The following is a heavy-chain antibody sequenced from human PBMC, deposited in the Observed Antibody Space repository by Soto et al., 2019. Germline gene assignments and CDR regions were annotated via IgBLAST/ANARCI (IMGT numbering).Heavy chain of an antibody. J-gene: IGHJ4*02. CDR1: GFTFSSYW. V-gene: IGHV3-74*01. CDR3: ARVNPGYSYVNY. Sequence: EVQLVESGGGLVQRGGSLRLSCAASGFTFSSYWMLWVRQAPGKGLVWVSRINSDGSTTSYADSVKGRFTISRDNAKNTLYLQMNSLRAEYTAVYYCARVNPGYSYVNYWGQGTLVTVSS. D-gene: IGHD5-18*01. CDR2: INSDGSTT.